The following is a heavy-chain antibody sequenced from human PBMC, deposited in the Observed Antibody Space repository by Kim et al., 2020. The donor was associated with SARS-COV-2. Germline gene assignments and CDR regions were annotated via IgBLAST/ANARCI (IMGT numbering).Heavy chain of an antibody. J-gene: IGHJ3*02. D-gene: IGHD6-13*01. CDR3: ARADSSTDAFDI. V-gene: IGHV5-51*01. Sequence: RYSPYFRGQVTISTVKSISTAYLQWSSLKASDTAMYYCARADSSTDAFDIWGQGTMVTVSS.